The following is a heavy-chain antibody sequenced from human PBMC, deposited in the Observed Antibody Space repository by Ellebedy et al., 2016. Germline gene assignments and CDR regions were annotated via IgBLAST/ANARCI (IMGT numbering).Heavy chain of an antibody. V-gene: IGHV3-66*01. D-gene: IGHD5-24*01. CDR1: GFTVSSNY. CDR3: ARGCRWLQLIVAFDI. J-gene: IGHJ3*02. Sequence: GGSLRLSCAASGFTVSSNYMSWVRQAPGKGLEWVSVIYSGGSTYYADSVKGRFTISRDNSKNTLYLQMNSLRAEDTAVYYCARGCRWLQLIVAFDIWGQGTMVTVSS. CDR2: IYSGGST.